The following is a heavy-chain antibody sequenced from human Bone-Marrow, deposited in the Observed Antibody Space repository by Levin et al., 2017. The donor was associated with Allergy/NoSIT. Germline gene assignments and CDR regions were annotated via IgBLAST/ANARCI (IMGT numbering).Heavy chain of an antibody. J-gene: IGHJ3*02. Sequence: GESLKISCKASGYTFTGYYMHWVRQAPGQGLEWMGWINPNSGGTNYAQKFQGRVTMTRDTSISTAYMELSRLRSDDTAVYYCARVLGITIPLGAFDIWGQGTMVTVSS. CDR2: INPNSGGT. CDR3: ARVLGITIPLGAFDI. CDR1: GYTFTGYY. V-gene: IGHV1-2*02. D-gene: IGHD1-20*01.